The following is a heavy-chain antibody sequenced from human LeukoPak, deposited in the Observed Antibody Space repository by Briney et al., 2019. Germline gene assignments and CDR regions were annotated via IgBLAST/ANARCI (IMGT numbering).Heavy chain of an antibody. CDR3: ASISVAGIYYYHMDV. V-gene: IGHV3-74*01. CDR1: GFTFSSYW. D-gene: IGHD6-19*01. J-gene: IGHJ6*03. CDR2: INSDGSST. Sequence: GGSLRLSCAASGFTFSSYWMHWVRQAPGKGLVWVSRINSDGSSTSYADSVKGRFTISRDNAKNTLYLQMNSLRAEDTAVYYCASISVAGIYYYHMDVWGKGTTVTVSS.